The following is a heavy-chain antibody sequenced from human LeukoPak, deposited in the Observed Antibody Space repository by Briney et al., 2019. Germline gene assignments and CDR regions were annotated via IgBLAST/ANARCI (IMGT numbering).Heavy chain of an antibody. V-gene: IGHV3-7*01. D-gene: IGHD3-3*01. CDR2: IKQDGSEK. J-gene: IGHJ6*03. Sequence: GGSLRLSCAASGFTFSSYWMSWVRQAPGKGLEWVANIKQDGSEKYYVDSVKGRFTISRDNAKNSLYLQMNSLRAEDTAVYYCAGGGLYDFWSGYYPNYYMDVWGKGTTVTVSS. CDR3: AGGGLYDFWSGYYPNYYMDV. CDR1: GFTFSSYW.